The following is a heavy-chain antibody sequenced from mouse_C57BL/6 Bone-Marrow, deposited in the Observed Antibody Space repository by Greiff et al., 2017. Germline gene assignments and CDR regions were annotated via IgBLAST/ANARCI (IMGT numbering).Heavy chain of an antibody. CDR1: GFNIKDDY. V-gene: IGHV14-4*01. Sequence: EVQLQQSGAELVRPGASVKLSCTASGFNIKDDYMHWVKQRPEQGLEWIGWIDPENGDTEYASKFQGKATITADTSSNTAYLQLSSLTSEDTAVYYCTNYYGRRYYFDYWGQGTTLTVSS. J-gene: IGHJ2*01. D-gene: IGHD1-1*01. CDR2: IDPENGDT. CDR3: TNYYGRRYYFDY.